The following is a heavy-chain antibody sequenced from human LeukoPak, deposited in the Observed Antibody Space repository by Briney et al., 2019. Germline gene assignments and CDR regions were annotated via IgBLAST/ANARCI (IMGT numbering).Heavy chain of an antibody. D-gene: IGHD3-3*01. CDR1: GGSFSGYY. J-gene: IGHJ5*02. Sequence: SETLSLTCAVYGGSFSGYYWSWIRQPPGKGLEWIGEINHSGSTNYNPSLKSRVTISVDTPKNQFSLKLSSVTAADTAVYYCATRDYDFWSGYYETPFDPWGQGTLVTVSS. CDR2: INHSGST. CDR3: ATRDYDFWSGYYETPFDP. V-gene: IGHV4-34*01.